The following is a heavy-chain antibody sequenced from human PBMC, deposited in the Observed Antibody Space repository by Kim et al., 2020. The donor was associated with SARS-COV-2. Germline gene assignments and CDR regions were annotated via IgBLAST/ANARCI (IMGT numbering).Heavy chain of an antibody. CDR1: GFTFSSYS. Sequence: GGSLRLSCAASGFTFSSYSMNWVRQAPGKGLEWVSSISSSSSYIYYADSVKGRFTISRDNAKNSLYLQMNSLRAEDTAVYYCAREPLGDTAMGIRPPYYYYGMDVWGQGTTVTVSS. V-gene: IGHV3-21*01. D-gene: IGHD5-18*01. J-gene: IGHJ6*02. CDR2: ISSSSSYI. CDR3: AREPLGDTAMGIRPPYYYYGMDV.